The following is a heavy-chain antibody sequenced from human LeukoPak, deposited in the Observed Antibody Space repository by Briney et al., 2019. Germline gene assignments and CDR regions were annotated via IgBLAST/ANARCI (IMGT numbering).Heavy chain of an antibody. CDR1: GDSFSGHY. J-gene: IGHJ4*02. V-gene: IGHV4-34*01. CDR3: VRRTRVAMPNALDLISDF. CDR2: ITDGGRT. D-gene: IGHD2-2*01. Sequence: SETLSLTCAVYGDSFSGHYWSWIRQPPGKGLEWIGEITDGGRTSYSPSLKSRATISIVPSQSQFSLQLDSVTAADTAIYYCVRRTRVAMPNALDLISDFWGQGTLVTVSS.